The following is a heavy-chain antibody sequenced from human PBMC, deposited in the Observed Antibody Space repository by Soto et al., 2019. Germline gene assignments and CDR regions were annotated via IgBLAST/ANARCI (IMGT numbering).Heavy chain of an antibody. D-gene: IGHD2-15*01. J-gene: IGHJ4*02. Sequence: GGSLRLSCAASGFTFSSYGMHWVRQAPGKGLEWVAVIWYDGSNKYYADSVKGRFTISRDNSKNTLYLQMNSLRAEETAVYYCARGNYCSGGSCYYGDDYWGQGTLVIVSS. V-gene: IGHV3-33*01. CDR1: GFTFSSYG. CDR2: IWYDGSNK. CDR3: ARGNYCSGGSCYYGDDY.